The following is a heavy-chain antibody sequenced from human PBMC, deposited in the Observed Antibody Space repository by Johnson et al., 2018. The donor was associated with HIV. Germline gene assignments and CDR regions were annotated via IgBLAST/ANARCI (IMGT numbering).Heavy chain of an antibody. J-gene: IGHJ3*02. Sequence: QMLLVESGGGVVQPGRSLRLSCAASGFTFSSYPMHWVRQAPGKGLQWVAVISYDGSNKYFADSVKGRFTISRDNSKNTLYLQMNSLRAEDTAVYYCARGEDGVDAFDIWGQGTMVTVSS. V-gene: IGHV3-30*04. D-gene: IGHD4-17*01. CDR1: GFTFSSYP. CDR2: ISYDGSNK. CDR3: ARGEDGVDAFDI.